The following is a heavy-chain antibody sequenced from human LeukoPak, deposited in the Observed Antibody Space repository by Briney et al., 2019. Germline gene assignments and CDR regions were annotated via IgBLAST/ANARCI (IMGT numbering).Heavy chain of an antibody. V-gene: IGHV3-66*01. CDR3: ASYRYGSSFAFDI. CDR1: GFTFSTYG. J-gene: IGHJ3*02. D-gene: IGHD6-6*01. Sequence: GGSLRLSCAASGFTFSTYGMHWVRQAPGKGLEWVSIIYSGGSTYYADSVKGRFTISRDNSKNTLYLQMNSLRAEDTAVYYCASYRYGSSFAFDIWGQGTMVTVSS. CDR2: IYSGGST.